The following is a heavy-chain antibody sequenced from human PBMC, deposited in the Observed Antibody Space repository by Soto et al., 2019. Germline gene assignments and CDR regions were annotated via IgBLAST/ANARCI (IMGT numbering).Heavy chain of an antibody. CDR1: GGSISSYH. J-gene: IGHJ3*02. CDR3: ARRTKNWNYGRFSAFDI. Sequence: QVQLQESGPGLVKPSETLSLTCTVSGGSISSYHWSWIRQPPGKGLEWIGYIYYSGSTNYNPSLKSRVTITVDPSKIHYSLKLSCVTAEDTAVYYCARRTKNWNYGRFSAFDIWGQGTMLTVSS. D-gene: IGHD1-7*01. CDR2: IYYSGST. V-gene: IGHV4-59*01.